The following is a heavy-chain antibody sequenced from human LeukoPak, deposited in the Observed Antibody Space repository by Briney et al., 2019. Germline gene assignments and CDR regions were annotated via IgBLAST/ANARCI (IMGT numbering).Heavy chain of an antibody. J-gene: IGHJ4*02. CDR3: AIRTSRGVSGSSYFDS. CDR2: MNPNSGNT. CDR1: GYTFSSYD. Sequence: ASVKVSCKASGYTFSSYDINWVRQAAGQGPEWTGWMNPNSGNTAYAQNFQGRVIMTRNTSISTAYMELSSLRFEDTAVFYCAIRTSRGVSGSSYFDSWGQGTLVTVSS. V-gene: IGHV1-8*01. D-gene: IGHD3-10*01.